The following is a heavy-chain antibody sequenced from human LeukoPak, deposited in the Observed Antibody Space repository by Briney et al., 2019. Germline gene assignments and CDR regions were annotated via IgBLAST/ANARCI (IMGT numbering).Heavy chain of an antibody. CDR3: AKDLYYYGSGSYLEDY. D-gene: IGHD3-10*01. J-gene: IGHJ4*02. CDR1: GFTFSSYG. CDR2: IRYDGSNK. Sequence: PGGSLRLSCAASGFTFSSYGMHWVRQAPGKGLEWVAFIRYDGSNKYYADSVKGRFTISRDNSKNTLYLQMNSLRAEDTAVYYCAKDLYYYGSGSYLEDYWGQGTLVTVSS. V-gene: IGHV3-30*02.